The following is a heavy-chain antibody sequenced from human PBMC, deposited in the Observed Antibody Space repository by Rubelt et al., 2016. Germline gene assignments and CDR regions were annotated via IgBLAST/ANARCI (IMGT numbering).Heavy chain of an antibody. Sequence: VQLQQWGAGLLKPSETLSLTCAVYGGSFSGYYWSWIRQPPGKGLEWVSAISGSGGSTYYADSVKGRFTIARDNSKNTLYLQMNSLRAEDTAVYYCAKGGLVYRHLAAFDIWGQGTMVTVSS. CDR1: GGSFSGYY. J-gene: IGHJ3*02. D-gene: IGHD1-14*01. CDR3: AKGGLVYRHLAAFDI. V-gene: IGHV3-23*01. CDR2: ISGSGGST.